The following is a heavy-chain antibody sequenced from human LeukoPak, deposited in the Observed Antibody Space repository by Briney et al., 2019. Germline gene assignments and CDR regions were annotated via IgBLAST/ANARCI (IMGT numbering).Heavy chain of an antibody. CDR2: INQEGSQK. V-gene: IGHV3-7*01. CDR3: VAGDWGARDSFDL. D-gene: IGHD2-21*02. Sequence: GGSLRLSCAASGFTFSIYWMSWGRHAPGEGLEWVANINQEGSQKYYVDSVKGRFTISRDKDKNSFFLQMSSLRAEETSVYYCVAGDWGARDSFDLWGRGTMVTVSS. CDR1: GFTFSIYW. J-gene: IGHJ3*01.